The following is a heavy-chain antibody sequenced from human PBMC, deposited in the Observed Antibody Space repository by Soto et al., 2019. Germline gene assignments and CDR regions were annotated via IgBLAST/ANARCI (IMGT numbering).Heavy chain of an antibody. J-gene: IGHJ2*01. Sequence: QVQLQESGPGLVKPAEALSLTCTVSGASITSHYWSWIRQPPGKGLEWLGYIYYYSGSTDYNPFLKRRLTMSVDTSKNQLSLRLNSVTDADTAVYSFAIPVGIAPAVWYFELWGRGVLVNVSS. CDR1: GASITSHY. CDR2: IYYYSGST. V-gene: IGHV4-59*08. CDR3: AIPVGIAPAVWYFEL. D-gene: IGHD2-21*01.